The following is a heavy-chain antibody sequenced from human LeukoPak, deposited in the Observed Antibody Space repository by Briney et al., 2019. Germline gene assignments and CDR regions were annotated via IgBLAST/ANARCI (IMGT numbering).Heavy chain of an antibody. CDR2: IRYDGSNK. CDR1: GFTFSSYG. V-gene: IGHV3-30*02. Sequence: PGGSLRLSCAASGFTFSSYGMHWVRQAPGKGLEWVAFIRYDGSNKYYADSVKGRFTISRDNSKNTLYLQMNSLRAEDTAVYYCAKEMGDLYDYVWGSYRPMSPDYWGQGTLVTVSS. D-gene: IGHD3-16*02. CDR3: AKEMGDLYDYVWGSYRPMSPDY. J-gene: IGHJ4*02.